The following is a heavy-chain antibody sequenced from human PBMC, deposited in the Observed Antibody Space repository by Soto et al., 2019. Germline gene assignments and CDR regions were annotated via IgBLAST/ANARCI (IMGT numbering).Heavy chain of an antibody. CDR3: ARWGSGFWSGYWNYYYGMDV. V-gene: IGHV4-4*02. D-gene: IGHD3-3*01. Sequence: PSETLSLTCAVSGGSISSSNWWSCVRQPPGKGLEWIGEIYHSGSTNYNPSLKSRVTISVDKSKNQFSLKLSSVTAADTAMYYCARWGSGFWSGYWNYYYGMDVWGQGTTVTVSS. J-gene: IGHJ6*02. CDR2: IYHSGST. CDR1: GGSISSSNW.